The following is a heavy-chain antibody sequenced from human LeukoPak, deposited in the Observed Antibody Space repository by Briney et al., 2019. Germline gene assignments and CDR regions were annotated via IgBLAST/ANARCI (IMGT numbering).Heavy chain of an antibody. CDR3: ARHEGGVVPAAYHFDY. J-gene: IGHJ4*02. V-gene: IGHV4-59*08. D-gene: IGHD2-2*01. CDR2: IYYSGST. CDR1: GGSISSYY. Sequence: PSETLSLTCTVSGGSISSYYWSWIRQPPGKGLEWIGYIYYSGSTNYNPSLKSRVTISVDTSKNQFSLKLSSVTAADTAVYYRARHEGGVVPAAYHFDYWGQGTLVTVSS.